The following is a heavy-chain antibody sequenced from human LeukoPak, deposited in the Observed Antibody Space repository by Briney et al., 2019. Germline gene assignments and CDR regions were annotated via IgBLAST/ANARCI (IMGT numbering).Heavy chain of an antibody. V-gene: IGHV3-21*01. J-gene: IGHJ1*01. D-gene: IGHD3-22*01. CDR2: ISSSSSYI. Sequence: GGSLRLSCAASGFTFSSYAMSWVRQAPGKGLEWVSSISSSSSYIYYADSVKGRFTISRDNAKNSLYLQMNSLRAEDTAVYYCARGADSSGYYYGGAEYFQHWGQGTLVTVSS. CDR3: ARGADSSGYYYGGAEYFQH. CDR1: GFTFSSYA.